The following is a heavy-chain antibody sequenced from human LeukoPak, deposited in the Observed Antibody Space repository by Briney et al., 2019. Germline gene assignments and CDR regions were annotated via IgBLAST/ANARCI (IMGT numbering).Heavy chain of an antibody. D-gene: IGHD2-2*01. Sequence: GGSLRLSCAASGFTFSSYAMSWVRQAAGKGLEWVSGISGSGGSTYYADSVKGRFTISRDNSKDTLYLQMNSLSAEDTAVYYCASRHPYCSSTSCLDYWGQGTLVTVSS. J-gene: IGHJ4*02. CDR1: GFTFSSYA. CDR3: ASRHPYCSSTSCLDY. CDR2: ISGSGGST. V-gene: IGHV3-23*01.